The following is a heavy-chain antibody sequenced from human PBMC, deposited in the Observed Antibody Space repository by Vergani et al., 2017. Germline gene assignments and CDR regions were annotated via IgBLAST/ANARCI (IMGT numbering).Heavy chain of an antibody. J-gene: IGHJ4*02. CDR1: GYTFTSSY. CDR3: ARGVPPVTGTHFDY. V-gene: IGHV1-46*01. CDR2: INPSGCST. Sequence: VPLVQSGAEVKKPGASVKVSCKASGYTFTSSYMHWVRPAPGQGLEWMGIINPSGCSTSYAQKFQSRVTMTRDTATSTVYMELSSLRSEDTAVYYCARGVPPVTGTHFDYWGQGTLVTVSS. D-gene: IGHD1-14*01.